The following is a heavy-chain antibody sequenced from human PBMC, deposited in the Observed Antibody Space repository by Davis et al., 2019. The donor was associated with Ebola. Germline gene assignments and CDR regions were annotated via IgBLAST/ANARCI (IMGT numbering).Heavy chain of an antibody. J-gene: IGHJ1*01. V-gene: IGHV4-34*01. CDR3: ARSPRSPSGAIQH. D-gene: IGHD3-10*01. CDR2: INHSGST. Sequence: PSETLSLTCAAYNGSFSAYYWSWIRQPPGKGLEWIGEINHSGSTNYNPSLKSRVTISVDTSKNQFSLKLSSVTAADTAVYYCARSPRSPSGAIQHWGQGTLVTVSS. CDR1: NGSFSAYY.